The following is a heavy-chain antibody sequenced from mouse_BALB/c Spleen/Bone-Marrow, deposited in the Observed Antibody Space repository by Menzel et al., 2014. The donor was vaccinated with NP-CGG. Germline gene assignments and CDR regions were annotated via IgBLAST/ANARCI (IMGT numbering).Heavy chain of an antibody. V-gene: IGHV1S137*01. CDR2: ISTYYGDA. D-gene: IGHD2-1*01. CDR3: AREGGNFPWFAY. CDR1: GYTFTDYA. Sequence: QVHLQQPGAELVRPGASVKISCKGSGYTFTDYAMHWVKQSHAKSLEWIGVISTYYGDASYNQKFKGKATMTVDKSSSTAYMELARLTSEDSAIYYCAREGGNFPWFAYWGQGTLVTVSA. J-gene: IGHJ3*01.